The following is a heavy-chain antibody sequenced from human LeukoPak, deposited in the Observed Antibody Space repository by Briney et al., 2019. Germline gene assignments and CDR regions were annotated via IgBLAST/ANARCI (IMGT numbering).Heavy chain of an antibody. CDR1: GYTFTSYE. D-gene: IGHD2-15*01. V-gene: IGHV1-8*01. CDR3: ARGGVDKYCFGGSCYSSHHYAMDV. J-gene: IGHJ6*02. Sequence: GASVKLSCKASGYTFTSYEINWVRQATGQGLEWMGWMNPNSGTTGYAQKFQGRVTMTRNTSISTAYMELSSLRSDDTAVYYCARGGVDKYCFGGSCYSSHHYAMDVWGQGTTVTVSS. CDR2: MNPNSGTT.